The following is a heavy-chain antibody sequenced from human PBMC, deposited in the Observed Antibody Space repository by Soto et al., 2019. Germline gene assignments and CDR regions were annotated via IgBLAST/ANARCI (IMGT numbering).Heavy chain of an antibody. V-gene: IGHV1-18*01. J-gene: IGHJ5*02. CDR1: GYTFTSYG. Sequence: GASVKVSCKAYGYTFTSYGISWVRQAPGQGLEWMGWISAYNGKTNYAQRFQGRVTMTTDTSTSTAYVEVRSLRSDDTAVYYCARDALIPTITGARFDPWGQGTLVTVSS. CDR3: ARDALIPTITGARFDP. CDR2: ISAYNGKT. D-gene: IGHD1-20*01.